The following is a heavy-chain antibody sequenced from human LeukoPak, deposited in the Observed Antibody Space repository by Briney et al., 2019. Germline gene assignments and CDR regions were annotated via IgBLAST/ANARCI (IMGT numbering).Heavy chain of an antibody. V-gene: IGHV3-30*18. Sequence: PERSLRLSSVASGFTFSSYGIHWVRQAPGKGLEWVAVTSDDGIYNYYADSVKGRFTISRDNSKNTLYLQMNSLRPEDTAVYYCTKGGGISANPLDPWGQGTLVTVSS. J-gene: IGHJ5*02. D-gene: IGHD3-16*02. CDR3: TKGGGISANPLDP. CDR1: GFTFSSYG. CDR2: TSDDGIYN.